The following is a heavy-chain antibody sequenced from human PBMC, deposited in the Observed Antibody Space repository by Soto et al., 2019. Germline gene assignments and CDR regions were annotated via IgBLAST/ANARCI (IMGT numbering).Heavy chain of an antibody. CDR3: VRVPQNYYYYLTDV. CDR1: GYIFGTYW. CDR2: IYPDDSDT. V-gene: IGHV5-51*01. Sequence: VESLKISCKSSGYIFGTYWIGWVRQMSGKGLEWMGIIYPDDSDTRYSPSFQGQVTISADKSISTAYLHWSSLKASDTATYYCVRVPQNYYYYLTDVWGQGTTVTVSS. J-gene: IGHJ6*02.